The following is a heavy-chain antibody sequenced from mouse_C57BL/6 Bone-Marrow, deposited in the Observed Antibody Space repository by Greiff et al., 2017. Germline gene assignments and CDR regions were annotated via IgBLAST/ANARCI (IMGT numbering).Heavy chain of an antibody. CDR2: IDPTDSYT. CDR3: AKGLLSPFAY. Sequence: VQLQQPGAELVMPGASVKLSCKASGYTFTSYWMHWVKQRPGQGLEWIGEIDPTDSYTNYKQKFKGNSTLTVDKSSSTAYMQLSSLTSEDSAVYYCAKGLLSPFAYWGQGTLVTVSA. D-gene: IGHD2-3*01. V-gene: IGHV1-69*01. J-gene: IGHJ3*01. CDR1: GYTFTSYW.